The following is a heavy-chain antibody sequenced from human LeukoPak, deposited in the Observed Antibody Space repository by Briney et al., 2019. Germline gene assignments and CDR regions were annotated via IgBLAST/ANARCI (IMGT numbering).Heavy chain of an antibody. CDR2: IYYSGST. Sequence: SETLSLTCIVSGGSISSYYWSWIRQPPGKGLEWIGYIYYSGSTNYNPSLKSRVTISVDTSKNQFSLKLSSVTAADTAVYYCARGLMMTVAGRGEFHYWGQGTLVTVSS. CDR1: GGSISSYY. J-gene: IGHJ4*02. V-gene: IGHV4-59*01. D-gene: IGHD6-13*01. CDR3: ARGLMMTVAGRGEFHY.